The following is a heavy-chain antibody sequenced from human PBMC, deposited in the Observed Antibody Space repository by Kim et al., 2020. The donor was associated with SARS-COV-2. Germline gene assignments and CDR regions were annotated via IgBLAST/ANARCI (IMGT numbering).Heavy chain of an antibody. Sequence: PTYAQGFTGRFVFSLDTSVSTAYLQISSLKAEDTAVYYCARASSIYYFDYWGQGTLVTVSS. CDR3: ARASSIYYFDY. CDR2: P. D-gene: IGHD6-13*01. J-gene: IGHJ4*02. V-gene: IGHV7-4-1*02.